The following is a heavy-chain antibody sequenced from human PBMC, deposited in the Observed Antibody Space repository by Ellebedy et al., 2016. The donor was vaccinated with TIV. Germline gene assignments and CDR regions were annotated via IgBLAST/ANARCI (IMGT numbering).Heavy chain of an antibody. CDR3: ATSGYSSTWLFRGMDV. D-gene: IGHD6-13*01. CDR2: IWYDGTNK. CDR1: GFTFSSYG. V-gene: IGHV3-33*03. Sequence: GGSLRLSCAASGFTFSSYGMHWVRQAPGKGLEWVAVIWYDGTNKYYADSVKGRFTISRDNTKNSLYLQMNSLRAEDTALYYCATSGYSSTWLFRGMDVWGQGTTVTVSS. J-gene: IGHJ6*02.